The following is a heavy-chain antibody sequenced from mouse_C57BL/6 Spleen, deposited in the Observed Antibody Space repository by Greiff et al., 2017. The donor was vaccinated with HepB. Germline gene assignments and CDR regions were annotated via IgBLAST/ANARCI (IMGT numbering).Heavy chain of an antibody. J-gene: IGHJ4*01. V-gene: IGHV1-59*01. Sequence: QVQLQQPGAELVRPGPSVKLSCKASRYTFTSYWMHWVKQRPGQGLEWIGVIDPSDSYTNYNQKFKGKATLTVDTSSSTAYMQLSSLTSEDSAVYYCARGGDGYYDAMDYWGQGTSVTVSS. CDR2: IDPSDSYT. D-gene: IGHD2-3*01. CDR1: RYTFTSYW. CDR3: ARGGDGYYDAMDY.